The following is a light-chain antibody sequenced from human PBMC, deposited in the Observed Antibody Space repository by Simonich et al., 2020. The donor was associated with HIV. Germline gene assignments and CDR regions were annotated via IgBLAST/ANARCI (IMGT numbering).Light chain of an antibody. J-gene: IGLJ2*01. Sequence: SHELTQPSSVSVSPGQTARITCSGDVLAKKYARWFQQKPGQAPVLVIYKDSERPSGIPERFSGSSSGTTVTLTISGAQVEDEADYYCYSAKVFGGGTKLTVL. CDR3: YSAKV. CDR1: VLAKKY. V-gene: IGLV3-27*01. CDR2: KDS.